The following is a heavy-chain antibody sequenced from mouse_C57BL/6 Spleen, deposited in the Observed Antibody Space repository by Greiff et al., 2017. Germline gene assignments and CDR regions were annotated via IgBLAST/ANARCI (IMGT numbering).Heavy chain of an antibody. Sequence: VQLQQPGAELVMPGASVKLSCKASGYTFTSYWMHWVKQRPGQGLEWIGEIDPSDSYTNYNQKFKCKSTLTVDKSSSTAYMQLSSLTSEDSAVYYCARGGKNDYDPRNWYFDVWGTGTTVTVSS. J-gene: IGHJ1*03. D-gene: IGHD2-4*01. CDR2: IDPSDSYT. CDR3: ARGGKNDYDPRNWYFDV. CDR1: GYTFTSYW. V-gene: IGHV1-69*01.